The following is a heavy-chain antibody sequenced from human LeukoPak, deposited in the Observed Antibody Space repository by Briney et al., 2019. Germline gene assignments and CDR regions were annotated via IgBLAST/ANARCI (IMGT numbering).Heavy chain of an antibody. D-gene: IGHD5-18*01. J-gene: IGHJ4*02. CDR2: MNPNSDNA. Sequence: ASVKVSCKVSGYTLTELSMHWVRQAPGQGLEWMGWMNPNSDNAGYAQKFQGRVTMTRNPSISTAYMELSSLRSEDTAVYYCARNVRDTGAFDYWGQGTLVTVSS. V-gene: IGHV1-8*01. CDR3: ARNVRDTGAFDY. CDR1: GYTLTELS.